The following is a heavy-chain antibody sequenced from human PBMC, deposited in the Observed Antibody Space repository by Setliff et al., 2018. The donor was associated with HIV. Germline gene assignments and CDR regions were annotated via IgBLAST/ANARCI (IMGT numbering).Heavy chain of an antibody. CDR2: ISSSGVST. Sequence: GSLRLSCAASGFTFTSFAMSWVRQAPGKGLEWVSSISSSGVSTYYVDSVKGRFTISRDNSKNTLYLQMNSLTAADTAVYYCAKSKAARMVRGDSFDIWGQGTMVTVSS. V-gene: IGHV3-23*01. CDR1: GFTFTSFA. CDR3: AKSKAARMVRGDSFDI. J-gene: IGHJ3*02. D-gene: IGHD3-10*01.